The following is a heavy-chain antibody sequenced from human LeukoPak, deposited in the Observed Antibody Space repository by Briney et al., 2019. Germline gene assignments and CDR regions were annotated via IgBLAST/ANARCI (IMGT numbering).Heavy chain of an antibody. CDR3: AREYCSSTSCYTGEFDY. CDR1: GGSISSYY. J-gene: IGHJ4*02. CDR2: IYTSGST. V-gene: IGHV4-4*07. D-gene: IGHD2-2*02. Sequence: SETLSLTCTVSGGSISSYYWSWIRQPAGKGLEWIGRIYTSGSTNYNPSLKSRVTMSVDTSKNQFSLKLSSVTAADTAVYYCAREYCSSTSCYTGEFDYWGQGTLVAVSS.